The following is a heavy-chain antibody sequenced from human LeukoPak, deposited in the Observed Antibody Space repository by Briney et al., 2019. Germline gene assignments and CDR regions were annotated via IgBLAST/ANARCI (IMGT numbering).Heavy chain of an antibody. J-gene: IGHJ5*02. CDR3: ASSNYYDSSGYYERINWFDP. V-gene: IGHV4-30-4*08. CDR1: GGSISSGDYY. Sequence: PSQTLSLTCTVSGGSISSGDYYWSWIRQPPGEGLEWIGYIYYSGSTYYNPSLKSRVTISVDTSKNQFSLKLSSVTAADTAVYYCASSNYYDSSGYYERINWFDPWGQGTLVTVSS. CDR2: IYYSGST. D-gene: IGHD3-22*01.